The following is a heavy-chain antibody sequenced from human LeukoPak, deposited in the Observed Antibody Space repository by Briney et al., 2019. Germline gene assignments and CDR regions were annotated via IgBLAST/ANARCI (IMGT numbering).Heavy chain of an antibody. CDR1: GFTVSSNY. V-gene: IGHV3-53*01. CDR2: IYSGGST. J-gene: IGHJ4*02. D-gene: IGHD3-22*01. Sequence: GGSLRLSCAASGFTVSSNYMSWVRQAPGKGLEWVSVIYSGGSTYYADSVKGRFTISRDNSKNTLYLQMNSLRAEDTAVYYCAKEARYYDSRGNLDYWGQGTLVTVSS. CDR3: AKEARYYDSRGNLDY.